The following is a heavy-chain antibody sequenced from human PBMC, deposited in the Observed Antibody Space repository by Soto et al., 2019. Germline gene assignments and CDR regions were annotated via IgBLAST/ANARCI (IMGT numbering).Heavy chain of an antibody. D-gene: IGHD2-21*01. J-gene: IGHJ4*02. V-gene: IGHV4-61*01. CDR1: GGSISSSSYY. CDR2: IYYRGTT. CDR3: AREDQIVGSLDY. Sequence: PSETLSLTCTVSGGSISSSSYYWGWIRQPPGKGLEWIGHIYYRGTTNYNPSLKSRVTISADTSKNQFSLKLNSVTAADTAVFYCAREDQIVGSLDYWGQGILVTVSS.